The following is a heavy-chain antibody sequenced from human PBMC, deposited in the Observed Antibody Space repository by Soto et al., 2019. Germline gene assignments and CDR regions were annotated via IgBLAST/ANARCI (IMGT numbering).Heavy chain of an antibody. CDR2: IDSDGKST. CDR1: GFTFIKYW. CDR3: ARDPGYYDFWSGYYQDH. Sequence: QLGGSLRLSCAASGFTFIKYWMHWVRQVPGKGLVWVSRIDSDGKSTAYADSVKGRFTISRDNAKNTLFLQMNSLRGEDTAVYYCARDPGYYDFWSGYYQDHWGQGTLVTVSS. J-gene: IGHJ4*02. V-gene: IGHV3-74*01. D-gene: IGHD3-3*01.